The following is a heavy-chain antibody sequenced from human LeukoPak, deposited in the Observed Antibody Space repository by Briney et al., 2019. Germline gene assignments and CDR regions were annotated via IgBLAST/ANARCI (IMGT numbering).Heavy chain of an antibody. CDR3: ARGSSGSVYYYYYYMDV. J-gene: IGHJ6*03. Sequence: ASVKVSCKAPGYTFTGYYMHWVRQAPGQGLEWMGWINPNSGGTNYAQKFQGRVTMTRDTSISTAYMELSRLRSDDTAVYYCARGSSGSVYYYYYYMDVWGKGTTVTVSS. CDR2: INPNSGGT. CDR1: GYTFTGYY. V-gene: IGHV1-2*02. D-gene: IGHD6-19*01.